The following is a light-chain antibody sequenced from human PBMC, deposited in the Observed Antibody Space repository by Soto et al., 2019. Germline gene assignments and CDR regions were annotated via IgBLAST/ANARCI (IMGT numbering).Light chain of an antibody. CDR3: TSFTSSSTWV. CDR2: EVS. CDR1: SSDVGGYNY. J-gene: IGLJ3*02. V-gene: IGLV2-14*03. Sequence: QSVLTQPASVSGSPGQSITISCTGTSSDVGGYNYVSWFQQHPGKAPKLKIYEVSNRSSGVSNRFSGSKSGYTASLTISELQAEDEADYYCTSFTSSSTWVFGGGTKVTVL.